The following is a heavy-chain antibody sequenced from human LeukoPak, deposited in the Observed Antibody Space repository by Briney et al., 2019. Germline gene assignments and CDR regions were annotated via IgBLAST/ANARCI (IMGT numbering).Heavy chain of an antibody. Sequence: ASVKVSCKASGYTFTSYDINWVRQATGQGLEWMGWINPNSGGTNYAQKFQGRVTMTRDTSISTAYMELSRLRSDDTAVYYCARAIAARPGDYWGQGTLVTVSS. CDR1: GYTFTSYD. CDR3: ARAIAARPGDY. J-gene: IGHJ4*02. D-gene: IGHD6-6*01. CDR2: INPNSGGT. V-gene: IGHV1-2*02.